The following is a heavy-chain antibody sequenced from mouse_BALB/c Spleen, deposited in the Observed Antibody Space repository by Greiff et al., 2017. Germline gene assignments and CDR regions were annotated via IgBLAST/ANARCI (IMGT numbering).Heavy chain of an antibody. D-gene: IGHD1-1*01. V-gene: IGHV5-6-5*01. CDR2: ISSGGST. CDR3: ARAKIYYGSSDYFDY. J-gene: IGHJ2*01. CDR1: GFTFSSYA. Sequence: EVQLVESGGGLVKPGGSLKLSCAASGFTFSSYAMSWVRQTPEKRLEWVASISSGGSTYYPDSVKGRFTISRDNARNILYLQMSSLRSEDTAMYYCARAKIYYGSSDYFDYWGQGTTLTVSS.